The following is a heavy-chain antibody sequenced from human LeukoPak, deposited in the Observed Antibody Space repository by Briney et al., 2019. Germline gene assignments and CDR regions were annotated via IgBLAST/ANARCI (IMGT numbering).Heavy chain of an antibody. Sequence: GGPLRLSCAVSGFTFSDHYMDWVRQAPGKGLEWVGRSRNRAKSYTTDYAASVKGRFTISRDDSKSTLYLQMNSLETEDTAVYYCSRDATGDHWGQGTLVSVSS. V-gene: IGHV3-72*01. J-gene: IGHJ4*02. CDR3: SRDATGDH. CDR2: SRNRAKSYTT. CDR1: GFTFSDHY.